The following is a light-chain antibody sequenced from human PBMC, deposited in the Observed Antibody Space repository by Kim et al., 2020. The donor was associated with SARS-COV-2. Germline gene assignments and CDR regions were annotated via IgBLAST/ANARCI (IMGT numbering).Light chain of an antibody. Sequence: IQLTQSPSSLSASVGDRVTITCRASQGIANIHLAWYQQKPEKAPNLLIFGASTLQSGVPSRFSGSGSGTAFSLTINSVQPEDFATYYCQQFSSYPHNFGQGTKLEI. J-gene: IGKJ2*01. CDR1: QGIANIH. CDR3: QQFSSYPHN. V-gene: IGKV1-9*01. CDR2: GAS.